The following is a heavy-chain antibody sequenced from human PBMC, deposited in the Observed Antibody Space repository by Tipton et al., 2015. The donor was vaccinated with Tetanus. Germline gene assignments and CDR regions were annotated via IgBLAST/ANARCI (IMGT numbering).Heavy chain of an antibody. V-gene: IGHV5-51*01. CDR1: GYSFTSYW. D-gene: IGHD3-3*01. CDR2: IYPGDSDT. J-gene: IGHJ4*02. CDR3: ARAYYDFWSGYYLSYFDY. Sequence: MQLVQSGAEVKKPGESLKISCKGSGYSFTSYWIGWVRQMPGKGLEWMGIIYPGDSDTRYSPSFQGQVTISADKSISTAYLQWSSLKASDTAMYYCARAYYDFWSGYYLSYFDYWGQGTLVTVSS.